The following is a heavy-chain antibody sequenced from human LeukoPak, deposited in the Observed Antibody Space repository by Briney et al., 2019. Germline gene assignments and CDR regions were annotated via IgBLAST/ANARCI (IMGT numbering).Heavy chain of an antibody. CDR1: GFTFSSYG. CDR3: ARDFVVRGVISNWFDP. J-gene: IGHJ5*02. V-gene: IGHV3-30*03. Sequence: PGGSLRLSCAASGFTFSSYGMHWVRQAPGKGLEWVAVISYDGSNKYYADSVKGRFTISRDNSKNTLYLQMNSLRAEDTAVYYCARDFVVRGVISNWFDPWGQGTLVTVSS. CDR2: ISYDGSNK. D-gene: IGHD3-10*01.